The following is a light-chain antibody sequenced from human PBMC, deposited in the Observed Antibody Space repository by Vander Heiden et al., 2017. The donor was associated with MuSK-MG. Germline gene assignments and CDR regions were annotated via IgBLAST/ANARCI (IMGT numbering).Light chain of an antibody. J-gene: IGKJ1*01. V-gene: IGKV4-1*01. CDR2: WAF. CDR1: QTVLYSSNNKDY. CDR3: RQDDDIPQT. Sequence: DIVMTQSPDSLTVSLGERATINCKSSQTVLYSSNNKDYLAWYQQKPGQPPKLLIDWAFTRQSGVPDRFSGSGSGTDFTLTISSLQAEDVAVYYCRQDDDIPQTFGQGTKVVIK.